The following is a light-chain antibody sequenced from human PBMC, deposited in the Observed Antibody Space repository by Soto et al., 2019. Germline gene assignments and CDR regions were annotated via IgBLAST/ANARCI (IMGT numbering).Light chain of an antibody. Sequence: EIVLTQSPGTLSLSPGERATLSCRASQSVSSSSLAWYQQRPGQAPRLLIYGTSSRATGIPDRFSGSGSGIDFTLTISRLEPEDFAVYFCQRYGSSPLITFGQGTRLEIK. CDR2: GTS. CDR1: QSVSSSS. CDR3: QRYGSSPLIT. V-gene: IGKV3-20*01. J-gene: IGKJ5*01.